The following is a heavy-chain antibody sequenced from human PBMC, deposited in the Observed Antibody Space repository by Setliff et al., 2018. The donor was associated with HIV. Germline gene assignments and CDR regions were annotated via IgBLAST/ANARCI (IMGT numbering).Heavy chain of an antibody. V-gene: IGHV3-21*01. J-gene: IGHJ3*02. CDR1: GFTFSSYS. D-gene: IGHD3-22*01. Sequence: GGSLRLSCAASGFTFSSYSMNWVRQAPGKWLEWVSSISSSSSYIFYADSVKGRFTIPRDNAKNSLYLQMNSLRAEDTAVYYCARDPYYYDSSGYGPRAFDIWGQGTMVTVSS. CDR3: ARDPYYYDSSGYGPRAFDI. CDR2: ISSSSSYI.